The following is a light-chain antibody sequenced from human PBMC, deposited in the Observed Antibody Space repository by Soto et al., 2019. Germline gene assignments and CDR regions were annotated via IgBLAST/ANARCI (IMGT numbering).Light chain of an antibody. Sequence: EVVMTQSPATLSVSPGDKVSLSCSANQTISNTLAWYQQKPGQAPRLIMFRTSTRATGVPARFSGSGSETEFNITISSLQSEDFATYYCQQYNSFPKFGQGTRLEIK. J-gene: IGKJ5*01. V-gene: IGKV3-15*01. CDR2: RTS. CDR1: QTISNT. CDR3: QQYNSFPK.